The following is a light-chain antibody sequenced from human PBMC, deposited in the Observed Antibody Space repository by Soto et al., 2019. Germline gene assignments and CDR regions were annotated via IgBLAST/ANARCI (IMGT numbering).Light chain of an antibody. CDR1: QSVKTF. CDR3: QQRSNWPPIT. CDR2: DAS. Sequence: SPATLSLSPGERATLSCRASQSVKTFLVWYQHRPGQAPRVLIYDASHRATGIPARFSGSGSGTDFTLTISSLEPEDAALYYCQQRSNWPPITFGQGTRPEIK. J-gene: IGKJ5*01. V-gene: IGKV3-11*01.